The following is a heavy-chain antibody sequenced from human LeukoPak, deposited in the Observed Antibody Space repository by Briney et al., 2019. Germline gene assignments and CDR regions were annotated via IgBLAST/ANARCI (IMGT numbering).Heavy chain of an antibody. Sequence: GGSLRLSCAASGFTFSSYGMHWVRQAPGKGLEWVAVISYDGSNKYYADSVNGRFTISRDNSKNTLYLQMNSLRAEDTAVYYCARRAGAYSHPYDYWGQGTLVTVSS. J-gene: IGHJ4*02. V-gene: IGHV3-30*03. CDR2: ISYDGSNK. D-gene: IGHD4/OR15-4a*01. CDR1: GFTFSSYG. CDR3: ARRAGAYSHPYDY.